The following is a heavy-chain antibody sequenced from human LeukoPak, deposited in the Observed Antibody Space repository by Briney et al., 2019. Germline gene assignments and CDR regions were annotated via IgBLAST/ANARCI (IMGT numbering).Heavy chain of an antibody. CDR2: ISYDGSNK. J-gene: IGHJ5*02. CDR1: GFTFSSYG. Sequence: PGRSLRLSCAASGFTFSSYGMHWVRQAPGKGLEWVAVISYDGSNKYYADSVKGRFTISRDNSKNTLYLQMNSLRAEDTAVYYCAKDPKGGSLPAWFDPWGQGTLVPVSS. V-gene: IGHV3-30*18. CDR3: AKDPKGGSLPAWFDP. D-gene: IGHD1-26*01.